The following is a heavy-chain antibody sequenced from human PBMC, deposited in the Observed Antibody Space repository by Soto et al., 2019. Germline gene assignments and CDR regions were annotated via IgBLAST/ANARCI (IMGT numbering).Heavy chain of an antibody. CDR3: AREAQCGGDPGCRAMDV. CDR2: ISGYNGNT. V-gene: IGHV1-18*04. D-gene: IGHD2-21*02. Sequence: QVQLVQSGAEVKKPGDSVKVSCKASGYTFTSDGVSWVRQAPGQGLEWMGWISGYNGNTNYAQRFLDRVTLTTDTSTSTAYMELRSLRSDDPAVYYCAREAQCGGDPGCRAMDVWGQVTTITVSS. CDR1: GYTFTSDG. J-gene: IGHJ6*02.